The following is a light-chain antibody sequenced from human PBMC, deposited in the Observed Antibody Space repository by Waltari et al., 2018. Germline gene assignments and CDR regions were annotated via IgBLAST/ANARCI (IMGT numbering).Light chain of an antibody. J-gene: IGKJ3*01. CDR3: QQYNSYSPT. Sequence: DIQMTQSPSTLSASVGDRVTITCRASQSISSWLAWYQQKPGKVPKLRIYDASSLESGVPSRFSGSGSGTEFTLTISSLQPDDFATYYCQQYNSYSPTFGPGTKVDIK. CDR1: QSISSW. V-gene: IGKV1-5*01. CDR2: DAS.